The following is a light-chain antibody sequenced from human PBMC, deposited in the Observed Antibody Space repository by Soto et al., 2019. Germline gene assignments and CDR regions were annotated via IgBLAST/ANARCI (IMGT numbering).Light chain of an antibody. J-gene: IGKJ5*01. CDR1: QSVSRSY. Sequence: IVVKHSPATLSLTPGERATLSCRVSQSVSRSYLAWYQQKLGQVPLPLRCPPSSRATGIPHRSSGSGSGTNFTLTFVRLEAEDFEVYYCEQSSSSPINSGQGRRLEIK. CDR3: EQSSSSPIN. V-gene: IGKV3-20*01. CDR2: PPS.